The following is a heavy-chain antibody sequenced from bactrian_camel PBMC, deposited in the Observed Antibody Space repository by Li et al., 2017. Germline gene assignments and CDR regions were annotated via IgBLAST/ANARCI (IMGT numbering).Heavy chain of an antibody. Sequence: HVQLVESGGGSVQVGGSLRLSCIASGTTWSSYCMGWFRQASGKEREGVAAIDMNGATDYADSVKGRFTISKDNARNTLYLQMDSLKLEDTAMYFCAAEPDLRSGSAWQIPLFPLKGQATQVTVS. CDR2: IDMNGAT. J-gene: IGHJ4*01. V-gene: IGHV3-3*01. D-gene: IGHD6*01. CDR1: GTTWSSYC.